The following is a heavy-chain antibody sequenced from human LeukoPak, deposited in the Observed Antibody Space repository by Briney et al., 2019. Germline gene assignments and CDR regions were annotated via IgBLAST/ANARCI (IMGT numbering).Heavy chain of an antibody. J-gene: IGHJ6*03. CDR1: GFTFSSYK. CDR2: ISSSGSTI. CDR3: ARGVEGYYYYYYMDV. Sequence: GGSLRLSCAASGFTFSSYKMNWVRQAPGKGLEWVSYISSSGSTIYYADSVKGRFTISRDNAKNSLYLQTNSLRAEDTAVYYCARGVEGYYYYYYMDVWGKGTTVTVSS. D-gene: IGHD2-15*01. V-gene: IGHV3-48*03.